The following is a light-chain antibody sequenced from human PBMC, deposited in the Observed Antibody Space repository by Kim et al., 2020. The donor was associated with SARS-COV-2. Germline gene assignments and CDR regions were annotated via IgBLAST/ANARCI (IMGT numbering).Light chain of an antibody. Sequence: QSVLTQPPSTSGTPGQTVSISCSGSTSNIGSYSVNWYQHVPGMAPKLLIYGNDQRPSWVPDRFSGSKSGASASLAISGLQSEDEADYYCATWDKTLSGRVIGGGTKVNVL. J-gene: IGLJ3*02. CDR1: TSNIGSYS. V-gene: IGLV1-44*01. CDR2: GND. CDR3: ATWDKTLSGRV.